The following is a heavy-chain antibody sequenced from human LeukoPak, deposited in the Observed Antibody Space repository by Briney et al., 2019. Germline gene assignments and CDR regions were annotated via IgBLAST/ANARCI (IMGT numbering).Heavy chain of an antibody. CDR3: ARVSSGGSCYSGCWFDP. CDR1: GGSISSSSYY. V-gene: IGHV4-39*07. J-gene: IGHJ5*02. CDR2: IYYSGST. Sequence: PSETLSLTCTVSGGSISSSSYYWGWIRQPPGKGLEWIGSIYYSGSTNYNPSLKSRVTISVDTSKNQFSLKLSSVTAADTAVYYCARVSSGGSCYSGCWFDPWGQGTLVTVSS. D-gene: IGHD2-15*01.